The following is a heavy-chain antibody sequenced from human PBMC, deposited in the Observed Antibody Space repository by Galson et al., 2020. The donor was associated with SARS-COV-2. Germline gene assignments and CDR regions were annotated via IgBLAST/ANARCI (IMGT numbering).Heavy chain of an antibody. CDR3: ARESPAGYYDSSGYSYAFDI. V-gene: IGHV1-2*02. Sequence: ASVKVSCKASGYTFTGYYMHWVRQAPGQGLEWMGWINPNSGGTNYAQKFQGRVTMTRDTSISTAYMELSRLRSDDTAVYYCARESPAGYYDSSGYSYAFDIWGQGTMVTVSS. J-gene: IGHJ3*02. D-gene: IGHD3-22*01. CDR2: INPNSGGT. CDR1: GYTFTGYY.